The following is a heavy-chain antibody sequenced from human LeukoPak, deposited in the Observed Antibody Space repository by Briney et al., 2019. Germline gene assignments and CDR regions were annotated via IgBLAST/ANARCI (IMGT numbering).Heavy chain of an antibody. J-gene: IGHJ4*02. CDR3: ARESITGDRDFDY. CDR2: ISSGSRTI. CDR1: GFSFSSYS. Sequence: GGSLRLSCAASGFSFSSYSMNWVRQAPGRGLEWISYISSGSRTIFYADSVKGRFTISRDNAKNSLYLLMNSLRADDTAVYYCARESITGDRDFDYWGQGTLTTVSS. V-gene: IGHV3-48*01. D-gene: IGHD7-27*01.